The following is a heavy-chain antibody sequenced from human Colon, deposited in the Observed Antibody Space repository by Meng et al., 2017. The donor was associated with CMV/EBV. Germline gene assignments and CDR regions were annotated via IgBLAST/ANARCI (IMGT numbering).Heavy chain of an antibody. CDR1: GFTFSSYW. V-gene: IGHV3-66*02. J-gene: IGHJ4*02. CDR2: IYSGGST. CDR3: ASSVTGRY. Sequence: GESLKISCAASGFTFSSYWMHWVRQAPGKGLVWVSVIYSGGSTYYADSVKGRFTISRDNSKNTLYLQMNSLRAEDTAVYYCASSVTGRYWGQGTLVTVSS. D-gene: IGHD3-10*01.